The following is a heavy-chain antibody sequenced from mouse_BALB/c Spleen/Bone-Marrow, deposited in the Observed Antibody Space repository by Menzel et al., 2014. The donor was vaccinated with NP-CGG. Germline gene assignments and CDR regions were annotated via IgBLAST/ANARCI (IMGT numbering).Heavy chain of an antibody. J-gene: IGHJ4*01. CDR3: ARNPPPCRLYAMDY. CDR1: GFSLTSYG. Sequence: QVQLKESGPGLVQPSQSLSITCTVSGFSLTSYGVHWVRQSPGKGLEWLGVIWSGGSTDYNAAFISRLSISKDNSKSQVFFKMNSLQADDTAIYYCARNPPPCRLYAMDYWGQGTSVTVSS. CDR2: IWSGGST. D-gene: IGHD2-14*01. V-gene: IGHV2-4-1*01.